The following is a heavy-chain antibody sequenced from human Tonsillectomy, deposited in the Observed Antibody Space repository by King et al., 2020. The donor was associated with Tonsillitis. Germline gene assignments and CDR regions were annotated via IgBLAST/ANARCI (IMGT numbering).Heavy chain of an antibody. J-gene: IGHJ2*01. CDR1: GFTFSSYS. Sequence: VQLVESGGGLVKPGESLRLSCAASGFTFSSYSMNWVRQAPGEGLDWVSSISSGSNYIKYADSVKGRFTISRDNAKNSLYLQLNSLRAEDTAVYYCARGVDNLGFCGGDCNSFWYFDLWGRGTLVTVSS. V-gene: IGHV3-21*01. D-gene: IGHD2-21*02. CDR3: ARGVDNLGFCGGDCNSFWYFDL. CDR2: ISSGSNYI.